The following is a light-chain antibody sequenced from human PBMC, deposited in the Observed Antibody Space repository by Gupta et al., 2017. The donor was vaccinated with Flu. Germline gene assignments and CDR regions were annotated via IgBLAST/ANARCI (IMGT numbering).Light chain of an antibody. CDR2: DVS. J-gene: IGLJ1*01. Sequence: QSALTQPASVSGSRGHSFTISCTGTSSDVGGSNYVSWYQQHPGKAPKLMIYDVSNRPSGVSSRFSGSKSGNTASLTISGLEAEDESDDYCSSYTSTNTFDVFGTGTKVTVL. V-gene: IGLV2-14*01. CDR1: SSDVGGSNY. CDR3: SSYTSTNTFDV.